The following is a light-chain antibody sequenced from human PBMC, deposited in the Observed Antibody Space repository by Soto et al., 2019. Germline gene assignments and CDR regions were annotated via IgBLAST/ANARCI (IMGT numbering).Light chain of an antibody. V-gene: IGKV3-20*01. CDR1: QSVSSSY. CDR2: GAS. CDR3: QQYGSSPLWT. J-gene: IGKJ1*01. Sequence: EIVLTQSPGTLSLSPGERATLSCRASQSVSSSYLAWYQQKPGQAPRLLIYGASSRATGIPDRFSGSGSGTDSTLTISRLETEDFAAYYCQQYGSSPLWTFGQGTKVDIK.